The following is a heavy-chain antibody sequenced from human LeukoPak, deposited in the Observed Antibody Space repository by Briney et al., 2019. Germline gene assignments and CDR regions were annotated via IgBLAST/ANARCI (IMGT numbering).Heavy chain of an antibody. V-gene: IGHV3-48*03. J-gene: IGHJ4*02. D-gene: IGHD1-26*01. CDR1: GFTFRSYE. CDR3: ATKISGSYYEYIDY. CDR2: ISSSGSTI. Sequence: PGGSLRLSRAASGFTFRSYEMNWVRQAPGKGLEWLSYISSSGSTIYYADSLKGRFTNSRDNAKNSLYLQMNSLRAEDTAVYYCATKISGSYYEYIDYWGQGTLVTVSS.